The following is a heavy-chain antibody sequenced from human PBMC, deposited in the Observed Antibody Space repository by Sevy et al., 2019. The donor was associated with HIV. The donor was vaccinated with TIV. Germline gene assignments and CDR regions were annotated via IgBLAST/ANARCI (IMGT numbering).Heavy chain of an antibody. Sequence: ASVKVSCKASGGTFSSYAISWVRQAPGQGLEWMGGIIPIFGTANYAQKFQGRVTITADESTSTASMELSSLGSEDTAVYYCARDRIVVVPAAIRSYYYYGMDVWGQGTTVTVSS. V-gene: IGHV1-69*13. D-gene: IGHD2-2*02. CDR3: ARDRIVVVPAAIRSYYYYGMDV. CDR2: IIPIFGTA. CDR1: GGTFSSYA. J-gene: IGHJ6*02.